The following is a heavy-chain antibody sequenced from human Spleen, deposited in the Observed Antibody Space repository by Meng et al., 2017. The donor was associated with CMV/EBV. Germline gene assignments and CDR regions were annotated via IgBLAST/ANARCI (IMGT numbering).Heavy chain of an antibody. CDR2: ISWSSGSI. J-gene: IGHJ4*02. CDR3: AKDSASGPYYFDH. CDR1: GFKFDDYA. Sequence: SLKISCAVSGFKFDDYAMAWVRQAPGKGLEWVASISWSSGSIVYADSVKGRFTISRDNAKNSLYLQMNSLRPDDSALYYCAKDSASGPYYFDHWGQGTLVTVSS. D-gene: IGHD3-3*01. V-gene: IGHV3-9*01.